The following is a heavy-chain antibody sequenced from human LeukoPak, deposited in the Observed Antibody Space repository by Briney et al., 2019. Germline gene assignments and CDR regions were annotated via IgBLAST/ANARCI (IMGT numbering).Heavy chain of an antibody. CDR3: ARGDDYVGAFDI. CDR2: ISSSGSTI. Sequence: GGSLRLSCAASGFTFSSYEMNWVRQAPGKGLEWVSYISSSGSTIYYADSVKGRFTFSRDNAKNSLYLQMNSLRAEDTAVYYCARGDDYVGAFDIWGQGTMVTVSS. J-gene: IGHJ3*02. V-gene: IGHV3-48*03. D-gene: IGHD4-23*01. CDR1: GFTFSSYE.